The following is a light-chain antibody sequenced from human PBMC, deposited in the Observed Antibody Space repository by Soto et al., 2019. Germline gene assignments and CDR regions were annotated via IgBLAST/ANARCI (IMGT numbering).Light chain of an antibody. V-gene: IGKV3-11*01. CDR2: DAS. CDR3: QRRGNWPRFT. J-gene: IGKJ3*01. Sequence: EIVLTQSPGTLSLFPGERATLSCRASQSVSSNLAWYQQKPGQAPRLLIYDASNRATGIPARFSGSGSGTDFTLTISSLEPEDFAVYYCQRRGNWPRFTFGPGTKVDIK. CDR1: QSVSSN.